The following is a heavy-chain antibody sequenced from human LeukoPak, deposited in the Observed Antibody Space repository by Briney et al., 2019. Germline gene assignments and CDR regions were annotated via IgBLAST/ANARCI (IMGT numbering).Heavy chain of an antibody. Sequence: SETLSLTCTVSGGSISSHYWTWIRQPAGKGLEWIGRIYSSGNTNYNPSLKSRVTMSLDTSKNQFSLKLSSVTAADTAVYYCARGGGDGDYNFDYWGQGTLVTVSS. D-gene: IGHD4-17*01. CDR1: GGSISSHY. CDR2: IYSSGNT. CDR3: ARGGGDGDYNFDY. J-gene: IGHJ4*02. V-gene: IGHV4-4*07.